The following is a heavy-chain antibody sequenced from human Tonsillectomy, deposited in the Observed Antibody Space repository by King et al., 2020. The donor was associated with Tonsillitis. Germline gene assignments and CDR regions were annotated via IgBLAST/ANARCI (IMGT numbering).Heavy chain of an antibody. D-gene: IGHD3/OR15-3a*01. Sequence: VQLVESGGGVVQPGGSLTLSCAASGFTFSASVMHWVRQVPGKGLEGGALIMYGGNQKYYADSVKGRFIISRDNFAKTLYLHMSNLRIDDTAIYYCAKALAGSWTFDQWGQGPLVTVSS. J-gene: IGHJ4*02. V-gene: IGHV3-30*02. CDR2: IMYGGNQK. CDR3: AKALAGSWTFDQ. CDR1: GFTFSASV.